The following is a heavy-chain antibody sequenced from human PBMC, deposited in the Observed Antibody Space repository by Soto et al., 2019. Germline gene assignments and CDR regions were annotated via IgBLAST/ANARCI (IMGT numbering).Heavy chain of an antibody. CDR1: GHSISGDNC. CDR3: TTKTGGYFPFDD. J-gene: IGHJ4*02. CDR2: INYKGTT. Sequence: QVHLRESGPGLVKPSDTLALTCAVSGHSISGDNCWCWIRQPPGKAPEWIGYINYKGTTHYNPSYPRLFSMSVDTSTNQFSLRLSSVTAVDTAVYFCTTKTGGYFPFDDWGQGTLVTVSS. V-gene: IGHV4-28*01. D-gene: IGHD2-8*02.